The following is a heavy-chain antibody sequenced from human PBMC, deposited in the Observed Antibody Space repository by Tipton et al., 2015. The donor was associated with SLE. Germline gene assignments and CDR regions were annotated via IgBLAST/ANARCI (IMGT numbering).Heavy chain of an antibody. CDR2: ISAYKGHT. CDR3: ARDGYYEGSGFGADY. V-gene: IGHV1-18*01. Sequence: QLVQSGAEVKKPGASVKVSCEASGYTFNGYGVAWVRQAPGQGLEWMGWISAYKGHTFFAPKFQGRVTMTTDTSTSTAYMELRSLRSDGTGVYFCARDGYYEGSGFGADYWGQGPLVPVP. D-gene: IGHD3-22*01. J-gene: IGHJ4*02. CDR1: GYTFNGYG.